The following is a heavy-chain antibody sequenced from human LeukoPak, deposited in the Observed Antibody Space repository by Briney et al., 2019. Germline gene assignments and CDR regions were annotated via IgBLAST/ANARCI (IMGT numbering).Heavy chain of an antibody. V-gene: IGHV3-30*04. J-gene: IGHJ6*03. CDR1: GFTFRDFA. CDR2: MTYDGSRI. CDR3: ARDGVVGSRYNHYYHMDV. D-gene: IGHD2-21*01. Sequence: PGGSLRLSCAASGFTFRDFAMHWVRQAPGKGLEWVALMTYDGSRITYADSVKGRFTISRDNFRNTLHLEMSSLRTDDTAFYYCARDGVVGSRYNHYYHMDVWGKGSTVTVSS.